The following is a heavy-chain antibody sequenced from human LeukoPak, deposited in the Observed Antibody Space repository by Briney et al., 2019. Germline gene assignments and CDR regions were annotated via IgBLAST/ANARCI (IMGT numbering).Heavy chain of an antibody. J-gene: IGHJ2*01. CDR2: IYSSGNT. CDR3: ARKAGADWYFDL. V-gene: IGHV4-59*08. D-gene: IGHD6-13*01. Sequence: SETLSLTCTVSGXSISNYYWSWFRQPPGKGLEWMGYIYSSGNTNYNPSLNSRVTISADTPKNQFSLKLSSVTAADTAVYYCARKAGADWYFDLWGRGTLVTVSS. CDR1: GXSISNYY.